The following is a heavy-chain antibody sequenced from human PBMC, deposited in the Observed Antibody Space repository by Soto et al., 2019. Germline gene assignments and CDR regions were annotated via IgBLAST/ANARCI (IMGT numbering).Heavy chain of an antibody. V-gene: IGHV4-61*01. CDR3: ARDACSGGNCYSDY. CDR1: GGSVRSGNYY. Sequence: QVQLQESGPGLVMPSETLSLTCTVSGGSVRSGNYYWSWIRQPPGKGLEWTGYIYYSGSTNYNPSLKSRVTISVDTSRDQFSLRLSSVTAADTAVYYCARDACSGGNCYSDYWGQGTLVTVSS. D-gene: IGHD2-15*01. CDR2: IYYSGST. J-gene: IGHJ4*02.